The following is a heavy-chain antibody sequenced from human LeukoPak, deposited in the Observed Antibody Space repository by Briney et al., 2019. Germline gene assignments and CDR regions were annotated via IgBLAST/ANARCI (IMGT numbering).Heavy chain of an antibody. V-gene: IGHV3-48*01. CDR2: ISISSGTI. Sequence: GGSLTLSCAASGFIFSSYSMNWVRQAPGKGLEWVSYISISSGTISYADSVRGRFTISSDNAKNSLYLQMNSLRAEDTAVYYCARDTHYSFDYWGQGTLVIVSS. CDR3: ARDTHYSFDY. J-gene: IGHJ4*02. D-gene: IGHD2-21*01. CDR1: GFIFSSYS.